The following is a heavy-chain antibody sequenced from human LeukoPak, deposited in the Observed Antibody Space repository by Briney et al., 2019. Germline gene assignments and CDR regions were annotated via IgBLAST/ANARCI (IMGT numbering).Heavy chain of an antibody. CDR3: ASPRSAAGIMGNYFDY. CDR1: GFTFSSYA. J-gene: IGHJ4*02. Sequence: GGSLRLSCAASGFTFSSYAMHWVRQAPGKGLEWVAVISYDGSNKYYADSVKGRFTISRDNSKNTLYLQMNSLRAEDTAVYYCASPRSAAGIMGNYFDYWGQGTLVTVS. D-gene: IGHD6-13*01. V-gene: IGHV3-30*04. CDR2: ISYDGSNK.